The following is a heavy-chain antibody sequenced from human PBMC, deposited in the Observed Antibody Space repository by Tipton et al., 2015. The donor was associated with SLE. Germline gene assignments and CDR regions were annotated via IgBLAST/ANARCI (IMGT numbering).Heavy chain of an antibody. CDR2: ISGSGGST. J-gene: IGHJ6*03. Sequence: SLRLSCAASGFTFSSYAMSWVRQAPGKGLEWVSAISGSGGSTYYADSVKGRFTISRDNSKNTLYLQMNSLRAEDTAVYYCATRNRGVYQHQPDYYYYMDVWGKGTTVTVSS. CDR1: GFTFSSYA. D-gene: IGHD6-13*01. CDR3: ATRNRGVYQHQPDYYYYMDV. V-gene: IGHV3-23*01.